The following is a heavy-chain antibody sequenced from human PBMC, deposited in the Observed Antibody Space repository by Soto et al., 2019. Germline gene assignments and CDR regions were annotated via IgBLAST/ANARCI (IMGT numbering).Heavy chain of an antibody. V-gene: IGHV3-30-3*01. J-gene: IGHJ5*02. CDR3: ARGAGQLRLGWFDP. D-gene: IGHD6-25*01. CDR2: ISYDVSNK. Sequence: GGSLRLSCAASGFTFSSYAMHWVRQAPGKGLEWVAVISYDVSNKYYADSVKGRFTISRDNSKNTLYLQMNSLRAEDTAVYYCARGAGQLRLGWFDPWGQGTLVTVSS. CDR1: GFTFSSYA.